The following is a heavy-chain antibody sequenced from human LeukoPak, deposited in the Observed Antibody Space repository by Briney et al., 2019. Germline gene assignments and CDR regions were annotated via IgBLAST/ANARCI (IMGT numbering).Heavy chain of an antibody. D-gene: IGHD1-20*01. Sequence: GASVKVSCKASGYTFTSYDINWVRQATGQGLEWMGWMNPNSGNTGYAQKFQGRVTMTRNTSISTAYMELSSLRSEDTAVYYCARGGRAGYNWNYYYYGMDVWGQGTTVTVSS. CDR1: GYTFTSYD. V-gene: IGHV1-8*01. CDR3: ARGGRAGYNWNYYYYGMDV. J-gene: IGHJ6*02. CDR2: MNPNSGNT.